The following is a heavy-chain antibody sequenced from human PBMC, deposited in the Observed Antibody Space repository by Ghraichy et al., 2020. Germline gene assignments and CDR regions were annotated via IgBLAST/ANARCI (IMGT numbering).Heavy chain of an antibody. CDR3: AKQTATWYLPMDV. Sequence: GGSLRLSCAASGFTFSDYAMDWVRQAPGKGLEWVSGISGNGANKFYADSVNGRVTISRDNSKNTLYLQMNSLRAEDTAVYYCAKQTATWYLPMDVWGQGTTVTVSS. CDR2: ISGNGANK. V-gene: IGHV3-23*01. CDR1: GFTFSDYA. J-gene: IGHJ6*02. D-gene: IGHD2-15*01.